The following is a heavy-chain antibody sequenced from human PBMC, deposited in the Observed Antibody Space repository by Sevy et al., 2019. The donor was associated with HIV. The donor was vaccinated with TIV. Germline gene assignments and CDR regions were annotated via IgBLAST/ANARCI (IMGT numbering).Heavy chain of an antibody. V-gene: IGHV3-48*03. CDR3: ARDRAVVXPDWLGFDL. D-gene: IGHD3-9*01. CDR1: GFTFSSYE. J-gene: IGHJ2*01. Sequence: GGSLRLSCAASGFTFSSYEMNWVRQAPGKGLEWVSYISXSXSTIYYADSVKGRFTISRDNAKNSLYLQMNSLRAEDTAVYYCARDRAVVXPDWLGFDLWGRGTLVTVSS. CDR2: ISXSXSTI.